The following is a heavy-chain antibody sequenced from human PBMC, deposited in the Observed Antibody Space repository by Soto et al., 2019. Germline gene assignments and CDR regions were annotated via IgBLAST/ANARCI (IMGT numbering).Heavy chain of an antibody. CDR2: IFHNGGT. D-gene: IGHD5-12*01. CDR1: GDSISSGGYY. CDR3: ARLDGYNSFDY. Sequence: SETLSLTCTVSGDSISSGGYYWSWIRQPPGKGLEWIGYIFHNGGTYYSPSLKSRVTISVDRSKNQFSLKLSSVTAADTAVYYCARLDGYNSFDYWGQGTLVIVSA. J-gene: IGHJ4*02. V-gene: IGHV4-30-2*01.